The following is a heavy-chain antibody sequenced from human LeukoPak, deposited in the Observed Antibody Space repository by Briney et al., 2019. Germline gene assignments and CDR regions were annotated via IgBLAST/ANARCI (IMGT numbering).Heavy chain of an antibody. CDR1: GGSFSGYY. CDR3: ASLLYSGRRGVDY. CDR2: IYSGGGT. Sequence: ETLSLTCAVYGGSFSGYYWSWIRQPPGKGLECVSLIYSGGGTYYADSVKGRFTISRDDSKNTIYLQMNSLGAGDTAVYYCASLLYSGRRGVDYWGQGTLVTVSS. J-gene: IGHJ4*02. D-gene: IGHD6-19*01. V-gene: IGHV3-53*01.